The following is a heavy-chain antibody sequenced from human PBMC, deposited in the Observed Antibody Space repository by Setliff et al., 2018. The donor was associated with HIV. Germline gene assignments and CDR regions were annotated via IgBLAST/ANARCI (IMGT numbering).Heavy chain of an antibody. CDR1: GYSISSGYC. CDR3: ARFSTSSGGTFDY. D-gene: IGHD6-6*01. Sequence: PSETLSLTCTVSGYSISSGYCWGWIRQPPGKGLEWIGNIYHSGSTYYNPSLKSRVTISVDTSKNQFSLKLTSVTAADTAVYYCARFSTSSGGTFDYWGQGTLVTVSS. V-gene: IGHV4-38-2*02. J-gene: IGHJ4*02. CDR2: IYHSGST.